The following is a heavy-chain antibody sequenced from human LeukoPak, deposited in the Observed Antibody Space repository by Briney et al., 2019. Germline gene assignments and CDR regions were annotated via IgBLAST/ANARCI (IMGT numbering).Heavy chain of an antibody. Sequence: SETLSLTCAVYGGSFSGYYWSWIRQPPGKGLEWIGEINHSGSTNYNPSLKSRVTISVDTSKNQFSLKLSSVTAADTAVYYCARAPSGSHFCDYWGQGTLVTVSS. J-gene: IGHJ4*02. V-gene: IGHV4-34*01. CDR2: INHSGST. CDR3: ARAPSGSHFCDY. D-gene: IGHD1-26*01. CDR1: GGSFSGYY.